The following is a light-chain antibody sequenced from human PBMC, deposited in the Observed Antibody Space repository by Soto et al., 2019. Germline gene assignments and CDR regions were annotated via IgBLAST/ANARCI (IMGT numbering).Light chain of an antibody. CDR3: QQFVNCAWT. Sequence: VMTQSPATLSVSPGERATLSCRASPSVSSNLACYEHKPGQTPRLLIYGASTRATGVPARFSGSGSGTDFTLTISSLQSEDFGFYYCQQFVNCAWTFGLGTKV. CDR1: PSVSSN. J-gene: IGKJ1*01. V-gene: IGKV3-15*01. CDR2: GAS.